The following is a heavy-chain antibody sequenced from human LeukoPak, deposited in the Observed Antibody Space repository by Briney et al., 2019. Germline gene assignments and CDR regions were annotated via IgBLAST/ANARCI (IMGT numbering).Heavy chain of an antibody. CDR1: GYTFTSYW. Sequence: GESLKISCKASGYTFTSYWISWVRQLPGKGLEWMGTIYPGDSDTRYSPSFQGQVTISADKSISTAYLQWSSLKASDTARYYCARHPLYCSSASCYDYWGQGTLVTVSS. CDR2: IYPGDSDT. J-gene: IGHJ4*02. V-gene: IGHV5-51*01. D-gene: IGHD2-2*01. CDR3: ARHPLYCSSASCYDY.